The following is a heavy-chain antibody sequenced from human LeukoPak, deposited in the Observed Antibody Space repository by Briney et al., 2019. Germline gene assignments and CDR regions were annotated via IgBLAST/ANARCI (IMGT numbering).Heavy chain of an antibody. J-gene: IGHJ4*02. V-gene: IGHV4-59*01. CDR2: IXXXGXX. Sequence: SETLSLTCSVSGXSIXSXXXXXXXXPPXXXXXWXGYIXXXGXXXYNSSFRSRVTXSVDTSKNQVSLRLSSVTAADTAVYYCARGGYYYXSRNYPSFGGLNFAYWGQGSLVTVSS. D-gene: IGHD3-22*01. CDR3: ARGGYYYXSRNYPSFGGLNFAY. CDR1: GXSIXSXX.